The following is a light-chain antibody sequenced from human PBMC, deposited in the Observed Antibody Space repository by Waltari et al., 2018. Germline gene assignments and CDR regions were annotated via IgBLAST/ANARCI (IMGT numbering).Light chain of an antibody. V-gene: IGLV2-11*01. CDR1: SSDVGGYKY. J-gene: IGLJ3*02. CDR3: CSYAGSRWV. CDR2: DVR. Sequence: QSALTQPRSVSGSPGQSVTISCTGTSSDVGGYKYVSWYQQHPGKAPKLMLFDVRKRPSGVPDRVSGSKSGSTASLTISGLQAEDEADYYCCSYAGSRWVFGGGTKLTVL.